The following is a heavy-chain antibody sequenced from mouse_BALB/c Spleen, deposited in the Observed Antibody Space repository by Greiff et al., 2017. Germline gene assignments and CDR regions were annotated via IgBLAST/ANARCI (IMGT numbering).Heavy chain of an antibody. CDR3: ARNGHSWFAY. Sequence: VQLQESGPGLVQPSQSLSITCTVSGFSLTSYGVHWVRQSPGKGLEWLGVIWSGGSTDYNAAFISRLSISKDNSKSQVFFKMNSLQADDTAIYYCARNGHSWFAYWGQGTLVTVSA. CDR1: GFSLTSYG. CDR2: IWSGGST. V-gene: IGHV2-4-1*01. J-gene: IGHJ3*01. D-gene: IGHD3-1*01.